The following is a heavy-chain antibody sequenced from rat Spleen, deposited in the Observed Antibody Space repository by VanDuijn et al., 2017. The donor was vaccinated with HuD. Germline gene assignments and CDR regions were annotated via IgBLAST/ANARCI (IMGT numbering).Heavy chain of an antibody. CDR1: GLSFSNYD. D-gene: IGHD1-1*01. CDR3: TRGGNYDFDY. CDR2: ISTGDDDT. Sequence: EVQLVESDGGLVQPGRSMKLSCAASGLSFSNYDMAWVRQAPTKGLEWVASISTGDDDTYYRDSVKGRFTVSRENAENTLYLQMNSLRSEDTATYYCTRGGNYDFDYWGQGVMVTVSS. J-gene: IGHJ2*01. V-gene: IGHV5-25*01.